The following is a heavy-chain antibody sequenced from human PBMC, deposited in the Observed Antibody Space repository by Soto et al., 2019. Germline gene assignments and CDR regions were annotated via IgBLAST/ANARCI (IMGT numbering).Heavy chain of an antibody. D-gene: IGHD2-2*01. Sequence: SETLSLTCTVSGGSISSYYWSWIRQPPGKGLEWIGYIYYSGSTNYNPSLKSRVTISVDTSKNQFSLKLSSVTAADTAVYYCARRWGYCSSTSCSPGYYYYYMDVWGKGTTVTVSS. V-gene: IGHV4-59*08. J-gene: IGHJ6*03. CDR1: GGSISSYY. CDR3: ARRWGYCSSTSCSPGYYYYYMDV. CDR2: IYYSGST.